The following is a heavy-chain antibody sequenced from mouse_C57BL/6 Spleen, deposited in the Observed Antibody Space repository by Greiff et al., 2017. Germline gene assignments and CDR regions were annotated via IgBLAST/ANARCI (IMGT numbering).Heavy chain of an antibody. CDR2: ISSGSSTI. J-gene: IGHJ3*01. CDR3: AADYAFAY. CDR1: GFTFSDYG. Sequence: EVKLVESGGGLVKPGGSLKLSCAASGFTFSDYGMHWVRQAPEKGLEWVAYISSGSSTIYYADTVKGRFTISRDNAKNTLVLQMTSLRAEDTAMYYCAADYAFAYWGQGTLVTVSA. V-gene: IGHV5-17*01. D-gene: IGHD2-4*01.